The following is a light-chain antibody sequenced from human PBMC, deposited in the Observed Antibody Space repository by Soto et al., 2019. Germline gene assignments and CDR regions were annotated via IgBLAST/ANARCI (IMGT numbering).Light chain of an antibody. CDR1: SSDVGSYNY. CDR3: SCTSFTDNSDLVV. V-gene: IGLV2-14*01. Sequence: QSALTQPASVSGSPGQSITISCTGTSSDVGSYNYVSWYQQHPGKAPKLMIYEVRNRPSGVSDRFSGSKSGKTASLTIFGLQAEDEADYYCSCTSFTDNSDLVVFGGGTKLTVL. J-gene: IGLJ2*01. CDR2: EVR.